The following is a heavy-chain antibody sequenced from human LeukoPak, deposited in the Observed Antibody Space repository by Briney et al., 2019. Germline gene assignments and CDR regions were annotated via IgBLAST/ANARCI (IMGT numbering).Heavy chain of an antibody. D-gene: IGHD5-24*01. Sequence: SETLSLTCAVSGGSISIYYWSWIRQPPGKGLEWIGYVYNSGSTDYNPSLKSRVTISADTSKNQFSLKLSSVIAADTAVYYCVRDRELNYWGQGILVTVSS. CDR1: GGSISIYY. CDR3: VRDRELNY. J-gene: IGHJ4*02. CDR2: VYNSGST. V-gene: IGHV4-59*01.